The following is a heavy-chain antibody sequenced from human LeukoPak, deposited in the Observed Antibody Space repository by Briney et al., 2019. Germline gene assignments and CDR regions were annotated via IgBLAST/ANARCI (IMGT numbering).Heavy chain of an antibody. CDR3: ARLYGSGSYYRYYFDY. Sequence: SETLSLTCTVSGGSISGYYWSWIRQPAGKGLEWIGRIYTSGSTNYNPSLKSRVTMSVDTSKNQFSLKLSSVTAADTAVYYCARLYGSGSYYRYYFDYWGQGTLVTVSS. D-gene: IGHD3-10*01. CDR2: IYTSGST. V-gene: IGHV4-4*07. CDR1: GGSISGYY. J-gene: IGHJ4*02.